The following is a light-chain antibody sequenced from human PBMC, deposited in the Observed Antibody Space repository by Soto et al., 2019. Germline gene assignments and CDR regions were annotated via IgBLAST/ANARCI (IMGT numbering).Light chain of an antibody. CDR3: QQSSSSPIT. CDR1: QDIRKY. J-gene: IGKJ5*01. V-gene: IGKV1-33*01. Sequence: IKMLQSPSSMSASVEDRVSITCQATQDIRKYLNWYQQKPGKAPKLLIYDASNLQTGVPSRFSGSGSGTDFTLTISRLEAEDFAVYYCQQSSSSPITFGQGTRLE. CDR2: DAS.